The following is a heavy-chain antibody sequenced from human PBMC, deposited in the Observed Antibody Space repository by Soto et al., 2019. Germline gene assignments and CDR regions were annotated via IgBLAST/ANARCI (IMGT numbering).Heavy chain of an antibody. CDR1: GGSVSSGNYY. CDR2: FYYTGST. V-gene: IGHV4-61*01. D-gene: IGHD6-13*01. CDR3: ARGLRSLQQLVLFDY. Sequence: SETLSLTCTVSGGSVSSGNYYWSWIRQPPGKGLEWIGYFYYTGSTNYNPSLKSRVTISVDASKNQFSLRLSSVTAADTAVYYCARGLRSLQQLVLFDYWGQGTLVTVSS. J-gene: IGHJ4*02.